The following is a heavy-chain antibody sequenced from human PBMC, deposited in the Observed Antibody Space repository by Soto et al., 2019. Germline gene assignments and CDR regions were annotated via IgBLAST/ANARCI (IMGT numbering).Heavy chain of an antibody. J-gene: IGHJ4*02. Sequence: QLQLQESGPGLVKPSETLSLTCTVSGGSISSSSYYWGWIRQPPGKGLEWIGSIYYSGSTYYNPSLKSRVTISVDTSKNQFSLKLSSVTAADTAVYYCASWPEYNWASLRHRGLDYWGQGTLVTVSS. CDR1: GGSISSSSYY. V-gene: IGHV4-39*01. D-gene: IGHD1-20*01. CDR3: ASWPEYNWASLRHRGLDY. CDR2: IYYSGST.